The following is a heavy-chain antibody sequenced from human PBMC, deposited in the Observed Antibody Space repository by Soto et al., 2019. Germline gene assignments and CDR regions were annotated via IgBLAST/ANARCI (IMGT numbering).Heavy chain of an antibody. J-gene: IGHJ3*02. D-gene: IGHD3-10*01. CDR2: IYYSGST. V-gene: IGHV4-59*01. CDR3: ARGGVITSSSDAFDI. Sequence: SETLSLTCTVSGGSISSYYWSWIRQPPGKGLEWIGYIYYSGSTNYNPSLKSRVTMSVDTSKNQFSLKLSSVTAADTAVYYCARGGVITSSSDAFDIWGQGTMVTVSS. CDR1: GGSISSYY.